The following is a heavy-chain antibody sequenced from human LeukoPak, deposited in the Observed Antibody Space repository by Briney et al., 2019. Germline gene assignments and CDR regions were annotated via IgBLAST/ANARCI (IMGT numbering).Heavy chain of an antibody. J-gene: IGHJ5*02. V-gene: IGHV3-23*01. CDR1: GFTFSSYT. D-gene: IGHD2-15*01. Sequence: GGSLRLSCTASGFTFSSYTMTWVRQAPGKGLKWVSTITTGDGNTYYADSVKGRFTISRDNAKNSLYLQMNSLRVEDTAVYYCASWGPAAYCSNGSCSWGQGTLVTVSS. CDR3: ASWGPAAYCSNGSCS. CDR2: ITTGDGNT.